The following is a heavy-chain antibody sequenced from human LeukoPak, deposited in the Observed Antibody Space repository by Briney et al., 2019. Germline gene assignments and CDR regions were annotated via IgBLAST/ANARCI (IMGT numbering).Heavy chain of an antibody. D-gene: IGHD3-3*01. CDR2: INPNNGGT. CDR3: GRDGGNGYLADY. Sequence: ASVKVSCKASGYTFTGYHLHWVRQAPGQGLEWMGYINPNNGGTNYAQKFQGRVTMTRDTSISSAYMELSSLRSDDTAVYYCGRDGGNGYLADYWGQGTLVTVSS. CDR1: GYTFTGYH. J-gene: IGHJ4*02. V-gene: IGHV1-2*02.